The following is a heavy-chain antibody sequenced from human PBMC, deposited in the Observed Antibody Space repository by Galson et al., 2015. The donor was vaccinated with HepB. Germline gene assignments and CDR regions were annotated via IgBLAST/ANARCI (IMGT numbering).Heavy chain of an antibody. CDR1: GFSFSTYW. Sequence: SLRLSCAASGFSFSTYWMTWVRQAPGKGLEWVANIKPDGSAKYYVDSVKGRFTISRDNAKNSLYLQMNSLRAEDTAVYYCVRGSSSDSWGQGTLVTVSS. V-gene: IGHV3-7*01. D-gene: IGHD2-2*01. J-gene: IGHJ4*02. CDR3: VRGSSSDS. CDR2: IKPDGSAK.